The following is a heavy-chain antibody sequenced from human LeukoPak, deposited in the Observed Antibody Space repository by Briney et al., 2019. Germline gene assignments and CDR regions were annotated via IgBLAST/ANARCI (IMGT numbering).Heavy chain of an antibody. J-gene: IGHJ6*02. V-gene: IGHV3-13*04. Sequence: GGSLRLSCAASGFTFSSYDTHWVRQATGKGLEWVSAIGTAGDTYYPGSVKGRFTISRENAKNSLYLQMNSLRAGDTAVYYCARAGLRHYGMDVWGQGTTVTVSS. CDR3: ARAGLRHYGMDV. D-gene: IGHD4-17*01. CDR1: GFTFSSYD. CDR2: IGTAGDT.